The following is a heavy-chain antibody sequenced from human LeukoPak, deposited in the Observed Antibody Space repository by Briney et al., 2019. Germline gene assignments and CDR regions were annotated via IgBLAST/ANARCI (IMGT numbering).Heavy chain of an antibody. D-gene: IGHD4-17*01. CDR1: GFTFSDYY. J-gene: IGHJ6*02. CDR2: ISSSGSTI. CDR3: ARDLRIYGDYAGLYGMDV. Sequence: PGGSLRLSCAASGFTFSDYYMSWIRQAPGKGLEWVSYISSSGSTIYYADSVKGRFTISRDNAKNSLYLQMNSLRAEDTAVYYCARDLRIYGDYAGLYGMDVWGQGTTVTVSS. V-gene: IGHV3-11*04.